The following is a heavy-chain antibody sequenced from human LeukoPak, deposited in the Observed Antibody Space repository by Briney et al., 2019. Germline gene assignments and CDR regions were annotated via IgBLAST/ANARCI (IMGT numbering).Heavy chain of an antibody. CDR3: AKGVAAAGIFDY. D-gene: IGHD6-13*01. CDR1: GFTFSSYA. CDR2: ISGSGGST. V-gene: IGHV3-23*01. Sequence: GGSLRLSCAASGFTFSSYAMSWVRQAPGKGLEWVSAISGSGGSTYYADSVKGRFTISRDNSKNTLYLQMNSLSAEDTAVYYCAKGVAAAGIFDYWGQGTLVTVSS. J-gene: IGHJ4*02.